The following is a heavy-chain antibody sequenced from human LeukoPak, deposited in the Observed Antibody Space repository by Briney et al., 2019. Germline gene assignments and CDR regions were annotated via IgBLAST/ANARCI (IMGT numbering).Heavy chain of an antibody. CDR1: GYTFTSNG. CDR2: ISAYNGNT. V-gene: IGHV1-18*01. CDR3: AREYCSSTSCPAAFDI. J-gene: IGHJ3*02. D-gene: IGHD2-2*01. Sequence: ASVKVSCKASGYTFTSNGISWVRQAPGQGLEWMGWISAYNGNTNYAQKLQGRVTMTTDTSTSTAYMELRSLRSDDTAVYYCAREYCSSTSCPAAFDIWGQGTMVTVSS.